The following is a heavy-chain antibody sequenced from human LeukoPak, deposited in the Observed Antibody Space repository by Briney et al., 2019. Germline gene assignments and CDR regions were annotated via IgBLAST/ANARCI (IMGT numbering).Heavy chain of an antibody. CDR1: GFTFSSYW. Sequence: GGSLRLSCVASGFTFSSYWMSWVRQAPGKGLEWVAFIRYDGSNKYYADSVKGRFTISRDNSKDTLYLQMNSLRAEDTAVYYCAKDEAIAAAADYFDYWGQGTLVTVSS. D-gene: IGHD6-13*01. CDR3: AKDEAIAAAADYFDY. CDR2: IRYDGSNK. V-gene: IGHV3-30*02. J-gene: IGHJ4*02.